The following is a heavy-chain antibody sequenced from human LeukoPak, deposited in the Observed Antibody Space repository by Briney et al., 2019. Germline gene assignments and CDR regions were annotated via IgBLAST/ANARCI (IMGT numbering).Heavy chain of an antibody. V-gene: IGHV3-74*01. D-gene: IGHD6-19*01. Sequence: GGALRVFRAASGFTFYIYWKHWGRAAPGERLVWVSRIQSEGRRTLTAHSVRSRFSLSRDKAQNTLYLQMNSLRAAGTRVRFFAREVYSSGWSTFDYWGQGTLVTVSS. CDR2: IQSEGRRT. CDR1: GFTFYIYW. J-gene: IGHJ4*02. CDR3: AREVYSSGWSTFDY.